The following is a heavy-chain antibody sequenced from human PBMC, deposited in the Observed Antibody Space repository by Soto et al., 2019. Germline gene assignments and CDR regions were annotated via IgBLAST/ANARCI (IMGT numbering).Heavy chain of an antibody. D-gene: IGHD3-10*01. Sequence: EVQLMESGGGLVQPGGSLRLSCVTSGFSFSSSWMAWVRQAPGKGLEWVADIKKGGTEINYVDSVKGRVTISRDNAMNSLYLQMDSLRVEDTAVYYCGRDPYYGAIDYWGLGTQVIVSS. V-gene: IGHV3-7*01. CDR1: GFSFSSSW. CDR3: GRDPYYGAIDY. J-gene: IGHJ4*02. CDR2: IKKGGTEI.